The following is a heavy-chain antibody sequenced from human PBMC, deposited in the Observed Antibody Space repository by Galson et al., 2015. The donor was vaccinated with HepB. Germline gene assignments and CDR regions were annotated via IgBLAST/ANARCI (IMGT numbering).Heavy chain of an antibody. J-gene: IGHJ4*02. CDR3: ARAKYQMSLWGY. CDR2: ISYDGSNK. D-gene: IGHD2-21*01. Sequence: SLRLSCAASGFTFSSYAMSWVRQAPGKGLEWVAIISYDGSNKYYAGSVKGRFTISRDNSKNTLYLQMNSLRNEETAVYYCARAKYQMSLWGYWGQGTLVTVSS. CDR1: GFTFSSYA. V-gene: IGHV3-30-3*01.